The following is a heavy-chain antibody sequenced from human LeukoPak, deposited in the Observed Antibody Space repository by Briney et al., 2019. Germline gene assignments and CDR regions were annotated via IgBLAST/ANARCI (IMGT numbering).Heavy chain of an antibody. CDR1: GGSISSGDYY. D-gene: IGHD3-3*01. CDR2: IYYSGST. Sequence: SETLSLTCTVSGGSISSGDYYWSWIRQPPGKGLEWIGYIYYSGSTYYNPSLKSRVTISVDTSKNQFSLKLSSVTAADTAVYYRARLWSGYYYFDYWGQGTLVTVCS. J-gene: IGHJ4*02. CDR3: ARLWSGYYYFDY. V-gene: IGHV4-30-4*08.